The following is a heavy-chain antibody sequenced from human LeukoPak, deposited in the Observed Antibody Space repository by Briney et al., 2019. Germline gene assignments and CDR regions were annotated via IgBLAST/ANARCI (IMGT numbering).Heavy chain of an antibody. CDR3: ARKTMIVVVNWFDP. V-gene: IGHV4-59*12. CDR2: IYYSGST. Sequence: SETLSLTCTVSGGSISSYYWSWIRQPPGKGLEWIGYIYYSGSTNYNPSLKSRVTISVDTSKNQFSLKLSSVTAADTAVYYCARKTMIVVVNWFDPWGQGTLVTVSS. D-gene: IGHD3-22*01. CDR1: GGSISSYY. J-gene: IGHJ5*02.